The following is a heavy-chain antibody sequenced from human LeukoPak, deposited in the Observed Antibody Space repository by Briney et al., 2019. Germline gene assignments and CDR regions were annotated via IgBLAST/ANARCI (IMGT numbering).Heavy chain of an antibody. J-gene: IGHJ6*03. D-gene: IGHD2-8*01. CDR3: ASQMVYATQYYYYYMDV. Sequence: ASVKVSCKASGYTFTSYGISWVRQAPGQGLEWMGWISAYNGNTNYAQKLQGRVTMTTDTSTSTAYMELRSLRSDDTAVYYCASQMVYATQYYYYYMDVWGKGTTVTVSS. V-gene: IGHV1-18*01. CDR2: ISAYNGNT. CDR1: GYTFTSYG.